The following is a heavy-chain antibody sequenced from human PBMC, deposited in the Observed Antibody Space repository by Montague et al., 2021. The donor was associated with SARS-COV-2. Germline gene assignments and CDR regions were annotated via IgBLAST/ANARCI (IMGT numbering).Heavy chain of an antibody. Sequence: SETLSLTCTVSGGSISSYYWSWIRQPPGKGLEWIGYRYYSGSTNYNPSLKSRVTLSVDTSKNQFSLKLSSVTAADTAVYYCARDFDYWGQGTLVTVSS. CDR1: GGSISSYY. CDR2: RYYSGST. V-gene: IGHV4-59*13. J-gene: IGHJ4*02. CDR3: ARDFDY.